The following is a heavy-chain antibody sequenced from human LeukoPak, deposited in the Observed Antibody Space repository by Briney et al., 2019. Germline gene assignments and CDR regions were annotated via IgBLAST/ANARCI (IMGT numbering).Heavy chain of an antibody. V-gene: IGHV3-11*01. Sequence: PGGSLRLSCAASGFTFSDYYMSWIRQAPGKGREWVSYISSSGSTIYYADSVKGRFTISRDNAKNSLYLQMNSLRAEDTAVYYCARDAGQWLTEFDYWGQGTLVTVSS. CDR2: ISSSGSTI. D-gene: IGHD6-19*01. CDR3: ARDAGQWLTEFDY. CDR1: GFTFSDYY. J-gene: IGHJ4*02.